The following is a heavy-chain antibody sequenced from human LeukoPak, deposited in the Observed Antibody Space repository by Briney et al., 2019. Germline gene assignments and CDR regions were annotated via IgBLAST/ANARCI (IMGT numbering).Heavy chain of an antibody. CDR1: GGSISSYY. V-gene: IGHV4-4*07. D-gene: IGHD4-23*01. CDR2: IYTSGST. CDR3: ARDPTTVVTSDAFDI. J-gene: IGHJ3*02. Sequence: PSETLSFTCTVSGGSISSYYWSWIRQPAGKGLEWIGRIYTSGSTNYNPSLKSRVTMSVDKSKNQFSLKLSSVTAADTAVYYCARDPTTVVTSDAFDIWGQGTMVPVS.